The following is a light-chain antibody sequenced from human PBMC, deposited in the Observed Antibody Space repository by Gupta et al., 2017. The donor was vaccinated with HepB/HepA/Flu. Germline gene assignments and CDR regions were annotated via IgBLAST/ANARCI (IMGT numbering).Light chain of an antibody. V-gene: IGLV3-1*01. Sequence: SYELTQPPSVSVSPGQTASITCSGDKLGDKYACWYQQKPGQSPVLVIYQDTKRPSGIPERFSGSNSGNTATLTISGTQAMDEAVYFCQAWYSSTAVFGGGTKLTVL. CDR1: KLGDKY. CDR2: QDT. J-gene: IGLJ2*01. CDR3: QAWYSSTAV.